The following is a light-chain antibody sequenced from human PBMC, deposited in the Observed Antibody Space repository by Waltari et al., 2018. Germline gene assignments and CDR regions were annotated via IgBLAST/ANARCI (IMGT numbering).Light chain of an antibody. V-gene: IGLV1-40*01. CDR1: GPNIGAGHD. CDR3: QSYDTSLRVV. CDR2: GST. J-gene: IGLJ2*01. Sequence: QSVLTQPPSVSGAPGQRVTIPCPGSGPNIGAGHDGHWYQPLPRAAPKLLIYGSTSRPLGVPDRFFGSTSGTSASLAITGLQAEDEADYYCQSYDTSLRVVFGGGTKLTVL.